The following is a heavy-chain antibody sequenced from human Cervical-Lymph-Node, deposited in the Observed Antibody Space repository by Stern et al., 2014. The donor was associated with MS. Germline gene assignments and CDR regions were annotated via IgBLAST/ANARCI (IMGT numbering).Heavy chain of an antibody. D-gene: IGHD3-3*01. CDR3: ARIGGRHYYYGMDV. V-gene: IGHV2-70*01. Sequence: QVTLKESGPALVKPTQTLTLTCTFSGFSLSTSGMCVSWIRQPPGKALEWLALIDWDDDKYYSTSLKTRLTISKDTSKNQVVLTMTNMDPVDTATYYCARIGGRHYYYGMDVWGQGTTVTVSS. J-gene: IGHJ6*02. CDR1: GFSLSTSGMC. CDR2: IDWDDDK.